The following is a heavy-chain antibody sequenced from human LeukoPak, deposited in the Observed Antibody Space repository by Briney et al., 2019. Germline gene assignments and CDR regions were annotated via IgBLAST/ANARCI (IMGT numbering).Heavy chain of an antibody. CDR2: INSDGSST. V-gene: IGHV3-74*01. CDR3: ARGVAAMADY. J-gene: IGHJ4*02. Sequence: GGSPRLSCVVSGFTFSSYWMHWVRQAPGEGLVWVSRINSDGSSTSYADSVKGRFTISRDNAKNTLYLQMNSLRAEDTAVYYCARGVAAMADYWGQGTLVTVSS. D-gene: IGHD5-18*01. CDR1: GFTFSSYW.